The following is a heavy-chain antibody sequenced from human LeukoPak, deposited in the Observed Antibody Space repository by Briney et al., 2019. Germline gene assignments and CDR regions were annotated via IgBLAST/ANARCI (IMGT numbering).Heavy chain of an antibody. CDR3: ARAVSLYSSSWYSDY. CDR2: IIPIFGTA. J-gene: IGHJ4*02. Sequence: VASVKVSCKASGGTFSSYAISWVRQAPGQGLEWMGGIIPIFGTANYAQKLQGRVTMTTDTSTSTAYMELRSLRSDDTAVYYCARAVSLYSSSWYSDYWGQGTLVTVSS. D-gene: IGHD6-13*01. CDR1: GGTFSSYA. V-gene: IGHV1-69*05.